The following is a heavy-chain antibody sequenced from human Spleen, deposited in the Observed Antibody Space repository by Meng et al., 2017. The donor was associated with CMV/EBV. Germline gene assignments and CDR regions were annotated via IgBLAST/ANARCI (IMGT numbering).Heavy chain of an antibody. J-gene: IGHJ6*02. CDR1: GYTFTGYF. CDR2: INPNSGGT. V-gene: IGHV1-2*02. CDR3: TRSSSSSWYYYYGMDV. D-gene: IGHD6-6*01. Sequence: ASVKVSCKASGYTFTGYFMHWVRQAPRQGLEWMGWINPNSGGTHFAQKFQDRVTMIRDTSISPVYMELSRLRSDDTAVYYCTRSSSSSWYYYYGMDVWGQGTMVTVSS.